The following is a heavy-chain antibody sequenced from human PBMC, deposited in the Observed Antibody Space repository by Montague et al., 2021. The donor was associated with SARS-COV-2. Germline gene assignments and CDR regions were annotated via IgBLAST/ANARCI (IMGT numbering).Heavy chain of an antibody. D-gene: IGHD3-16*02. CDR1: GFSLNNRLG. CDR3: ARIRSDPPLLYLGVWDYYFDF. Sequence: PALVKPTQTLTLTCTVSGFSLNNRLGVPWIRQPPGKALEWLAHIFLNGEQSVTTSLRTRVTVSRDTSKNQVVLSMTNVDSADTATYYCARIRSDPPLLYLGVWDYYFDFWGQGILVSVSS. CDR2: IFLNGEQ. V-gene: IGHV2-26*01. J-gene: IGHJ4*02.